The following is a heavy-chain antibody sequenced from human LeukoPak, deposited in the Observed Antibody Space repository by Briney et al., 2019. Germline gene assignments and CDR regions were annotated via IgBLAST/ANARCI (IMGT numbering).Heavy chain of an antibody. J-gene: IGHJ4*02. CDR3: ARDPRGYGGYQPDY. D-gene: IGHD4-17*01. V-gene: IGHV3-7*03. CDR2: IRQNGNEK. Sequence: GGSLRLSCAASAGTFNRHWMSWVRQAPGKGLEWVASIRQNGNEKYYVDSVKGRFTISRDNAKNSLYLQMNSLRAEDTAVYYCARDPRGYGGYQPDYWGQGTLVTVSS. CDR1: AGTFNRHW.